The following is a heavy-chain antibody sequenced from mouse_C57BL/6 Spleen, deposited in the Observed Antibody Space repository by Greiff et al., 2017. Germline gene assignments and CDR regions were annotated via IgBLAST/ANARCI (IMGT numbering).Heavy chain of an antibody. CDR2: ISDGGSYT. Sequence: EVQLVESGGGLVKPGGSLKLSCAASGFTFSSYAMSWVRQTPEKRLEWVATISDGGSYTYYPDNVKGRVTISRDNAKNNLYLQMSHLKSEDTAMYYCARGAYDYDGEVFDYWGQGTTLTVSS. V-gene: IGHV5-4*01. CDR3: ARGAYDYDGEVFDY. D-gene: IGHD2-4*01. CDR1: GFTFSSYA. J-gene: IGHJ2*01.